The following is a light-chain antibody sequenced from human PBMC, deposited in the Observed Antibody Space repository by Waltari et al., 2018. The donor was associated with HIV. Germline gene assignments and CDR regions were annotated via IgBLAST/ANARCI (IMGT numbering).Light chain of an antibody. V-gene: IGKV4-1*01. Sequence: DIVMTQSPDALPVALGERATLNCTSSRTLLFSSDTRHYLAWYQPKPRQSSKLLISWASTRESGVPDRFSGSGFGTDFTLTIPRLQAEDVAVYHCQQYFRIPPTFGGGTKVESK. CDR1: RTLLFSSDTRHY. J-gene: IGKJ4*01. CDR2: WAS. CDR3: QQYFRIPPT.